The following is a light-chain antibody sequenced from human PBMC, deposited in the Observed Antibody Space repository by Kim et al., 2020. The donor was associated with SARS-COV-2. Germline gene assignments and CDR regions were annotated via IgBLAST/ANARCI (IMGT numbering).Light chain of an antibody. V-gene: IGKV3-15*01. CDR1: QSVSSN. J-gene: IGKJ1*01. CDR2: GAS. Sequence: EIVMTQSPATLSVSPGERATLSCRASQSVSSNLDWYRQKPGQAPRLLIYGASTRATGIPARFSGSGSGTEFTLTISSLQSEDFAVYYCQQYNNWLWTFGQGTKVDIK. CDR3: QQYNNWLWT.